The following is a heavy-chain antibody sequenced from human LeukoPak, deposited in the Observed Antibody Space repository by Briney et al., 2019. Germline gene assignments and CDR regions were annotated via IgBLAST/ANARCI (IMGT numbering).Heavy chain of an antibody. V-gene: IGHV4-34*01. CDR2: INHSGST. J-gene: IGHJ4*02. D-gene: IGHD2-15*01. Sequence: SETLSLTCAVYGGSFSGYYWSWIRQPPGKGLEWIGEINHSGSTNYNPSLKSRVTISVDTSKNQFSLKLSSVTAADTAVYYCARGLLGVAAPPSIGNWGQGTLVTVSS. CDR3: ARGLLGVAAPPSIGN. CDR1: GGSFSGYY.